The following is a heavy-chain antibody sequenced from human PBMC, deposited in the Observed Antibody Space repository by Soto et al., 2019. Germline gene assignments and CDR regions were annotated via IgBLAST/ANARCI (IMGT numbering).Heavy chain of an antibody. CDR2: INHSGST. D-gene: IGHD3-10*01. CDR1: GGSFSGYY. J-gene: IGHJ5*02. V-gene: IGHV4-34*01. Sequence: QVQLQQWGAGLLKPSETLSLTCAVYGGSFSGYYWSWIRQPPGKGLEWIGEINHSGSTNYNPSLXXRVTISVDTSXXHXSXXPISVTAADTAVYYCARGVVKRSRGVIWTKGWFGPWGQGTLVTVSS. CDR3: ARGVVKRSRGVIWTKGWFGP.